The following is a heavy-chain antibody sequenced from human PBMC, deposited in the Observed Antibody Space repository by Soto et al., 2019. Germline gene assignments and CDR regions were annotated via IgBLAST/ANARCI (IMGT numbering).Heavy chain of an antibody. J-gene: IGHJ6*02. D-gene: IGHD3-10*01. Sequence: GGSLRLSCAASGFTLPTYAMTWVRQPPGKGLGWVSSMNGAATSTSYADSVKGRFTTSRDTSRNTLYLDMRILRPEDTAVYYCARGGADHYNYGLDVWGQGTTVTVSS. CDR2: MNGAATST. V-gene: IGHV3-23*05. CDR3: ARGGADHYNYGLDV. CDR1: GFTLPTYA.